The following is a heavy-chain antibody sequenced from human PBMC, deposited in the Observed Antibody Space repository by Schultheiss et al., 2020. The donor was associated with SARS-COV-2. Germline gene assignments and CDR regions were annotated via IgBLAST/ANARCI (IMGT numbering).Heavy chain of an antibody. CDR2: ISYDGSNK. Sequence: GGSLRLSCAASGVTFSSYAMSWVRQAPGKGLEWVAVISYDGSNKYYADSVKGRFTVSRDNARNIVFLQMSSLRVADTAMYYCAKELGNNNGFDYWGQGTLVTVSS. CDR1: GVTFSSYA. V-gene: IGHV3-30*04. D-gene: IGHD2-8*01. CDR3: AKELGNNNGFDY. J-gene: IGHJ4*02.